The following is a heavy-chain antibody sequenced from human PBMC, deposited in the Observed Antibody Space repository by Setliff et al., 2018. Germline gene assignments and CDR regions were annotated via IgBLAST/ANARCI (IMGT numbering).Heavy chain of an antibody. CDR1: GYGFTSYY. Sequence: ASVKVSCKTSGYGFTSYYMYWLRQAPGQGPEWMGWVTVYNGNTKYAQNLQGRLTLTTDISTSTAYMELGSLTTDDTAVYYCARVESMVRGKNILRHFDYWGQGTLVTVSS. V-gene: IGHV1-18*01. CDR2: VTVYNGNT. J-gene: IGHJ4*02. CDR3: ARVESMVRGKNILRHFDY. D-gene: IGHD3-10*01.